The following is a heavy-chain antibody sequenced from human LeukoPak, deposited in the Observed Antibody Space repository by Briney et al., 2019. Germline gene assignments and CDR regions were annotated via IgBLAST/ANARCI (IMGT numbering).Heavy chain of an antibody. V-gene: IGHV4-59*01. CDR2: IYYSGST. D-gene: IGHD4-17*01. CDR3: ARGDYALKFDY. J-gene: IGHJ4*02. Sequence: PSETLSLTCTVSGGSISSYYWSWIRQPPGKGLEWIGYIYYSGSTNYNPSLKSRVTISVDTSKNQFSLKLSSVTAADTAVYYCARGDYALKFDYWGQGTLVTVSS. CDR1: GGSISSYY.